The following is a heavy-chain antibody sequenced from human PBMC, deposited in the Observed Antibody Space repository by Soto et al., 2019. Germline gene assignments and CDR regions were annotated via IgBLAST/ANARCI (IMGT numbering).Heavy chain of an antibody. Sequence: TSETLSLTCAVYGGSFSGYYWSWIRQPPGKGLEWIGEINHSGSTNYNPSLKSRVTISVDTSKNQFSLKLSSVTAADTAVYYCARESCSSTSCLDYWGQGTLVTVSS. CDR3: ARESCSSTSCLDY. CDR1: GGSFSGYY. J-gene: IGHJ4*02. V-gene: IGHV4-34*01. D-gene: IGHD2-2*01. CDR2: INHSGST.